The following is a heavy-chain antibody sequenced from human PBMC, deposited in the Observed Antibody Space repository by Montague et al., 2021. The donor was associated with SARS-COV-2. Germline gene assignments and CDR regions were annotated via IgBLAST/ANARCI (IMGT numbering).Heavy chain of an antibody. CDR2: VNQSGTT. CDR1: GGSFSNYY. V-gene: IGHV4-34*01. D-gene: IGHD2-2*01. Sequence: SETLSLTCAISGGSFSNYYWSWIRQPPGKGLEWIGGVNQSGTTIYNPSVKSGVAISEDTSKNQFYLRLNSVTAADTAVYYCARGRRPVVVPSAGPAGRAFDIWGQGTMVTVSS. CDR3: ARGRRPVVVPSAGPAGRAFDI. J-gene: IGHJ3*02.